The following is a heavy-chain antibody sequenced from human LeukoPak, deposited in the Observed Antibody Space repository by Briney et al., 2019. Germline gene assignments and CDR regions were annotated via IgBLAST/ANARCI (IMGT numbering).Heavy chain of an antibody. CDR3: AKVLRSGWYPANFDY. Sequence: PGGSLRLSCAASGFTFSSYGMHWVRQAPGKGLEWVAVISYDGSNKYYADSVKGRFTISRDNSKNTLYLQMNSLRAEDTAVYYCAKVLRSGWYPANFDYWGQGTLVTVSS. CDR2: ISYDGSNK. D-gene: IGHD6-19*01. CDR1: GFTFSSYG. V-gene: IGHV3-30*18. J-gene: IGHJ4*02.